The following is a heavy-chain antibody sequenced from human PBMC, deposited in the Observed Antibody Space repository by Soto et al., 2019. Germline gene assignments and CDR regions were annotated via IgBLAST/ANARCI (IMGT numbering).Heavy chain of an antibody. CDR2: INAGNGNT. CDR1: GYTFTSYA. J-gene: IGHJ4*02. V-gene: IGHV1-3*01. CDR3: ARDISWFGELIASDY. Sequence: QVPLVQSGAEVKKPGASVKVSCKASGYTFTSYAMHWVRQAPGQRLEWMGWINAGNGNTKYSQKFQGRVTITRDTSASTAYIELSSLRSEDTAVYYCARDISWFGELIASDYWGQGTLVTVSS. D-gene: IGHD3-10*01.